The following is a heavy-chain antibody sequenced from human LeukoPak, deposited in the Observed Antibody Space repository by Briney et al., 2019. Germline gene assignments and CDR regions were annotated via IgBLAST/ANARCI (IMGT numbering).Heavy chain of an antibody. J-gene: IGHJ6*02. D-gene: IGHD3-3*01. CDR2: ISSSSSYI. V-gene: IGHV3-21*01. CDR1: GFTFSSYS. Sequence: PGGSLRLSCAASGFTFSSYSMNWVRQAPGKGLEWVSSISSSSSYIYYADSVKGRFTISRDNAKNSLYLQMKSLRAEDTAVYYCARDGPGYYGFWSGYYKGPYYYYGMDVWGQGTTVTVSS. CDR3: ARDGPGYYGFWSGYYKGPYYYYGMDV.